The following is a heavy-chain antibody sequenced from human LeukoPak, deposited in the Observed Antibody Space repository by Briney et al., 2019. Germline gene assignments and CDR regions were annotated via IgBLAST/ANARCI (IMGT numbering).Heavy chain of an antibody. CDR1: GYTLTELS. J-gene: IGHJ3*02. CDR3: ATVGDNWNYLAFDI. V-gene: IGHV1-24*01. Sequence: ASVKVSCKVSGYTLTELSMHWVRQAPGKGLEWWGGFDPEDGETIYAQKFQGRVTMTEDTSTDTAYMELSSLRSEDTAVYYCATVGDNWNYLAFDIWGQGTMVTVSS. D-gene: IGHD1-7*01. CDR2: FDPEDGET.